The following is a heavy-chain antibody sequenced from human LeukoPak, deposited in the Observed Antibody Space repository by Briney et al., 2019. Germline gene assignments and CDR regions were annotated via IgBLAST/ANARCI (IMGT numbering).Heavy chain of an antibody. V-gene: IGHV3-64*01. D-gene: IGHD1-7*01. Sequence: GGSLRLSCAASGFTFSSYAIHWVRQAPGEGLEYVSAISTDGSRTYYANSVKGRFTISRDNAKNSLYLQMNSLRAEDTAVYYCARMNYVSSGWGAPFDYWGQGTLVTVSS. CDR2: ISTDGSRT. CDR3: ARMNYVSSGWGAPFDY. CDR1: GFTFSSYA. J-gene: IGHJ4*02.